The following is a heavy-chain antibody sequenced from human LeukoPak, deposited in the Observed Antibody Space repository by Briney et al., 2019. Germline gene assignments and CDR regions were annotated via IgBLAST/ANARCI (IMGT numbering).Heavy chain of an antibody. Sequence: GGSLRLSCAASGFTFSSYEMNWVRQAPGKGLEWVSYISSSGSTIYYIDSVKGRFTISRDNAKNSLYLQMNSLRAEDTAVYYCAGGLAAAHYYYYMDVWGKGTTVTVSS. CDR3: AGGLAAAHYYYYMDV. V-gene: IGHV3-48*03. D-gene: IGHD6-13*01. J-gene: IGHJ6*03. CDR2: ISSSGSTI. CDR1: GFTFSSYE.